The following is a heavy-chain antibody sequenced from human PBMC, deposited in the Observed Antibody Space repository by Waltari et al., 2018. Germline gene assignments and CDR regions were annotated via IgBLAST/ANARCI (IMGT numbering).Heavy chain of an antibody. Sequence: QVQLQESGPGLVKPSETLSLTCAVSGYSISSGYYWGWIRQPPGKGLEWIGSIYHSGSTYYNPSLKSRVTISVDTSKNQFSLKLSSVTAADTAVYYCARHPPRAGATHRHAFDIWGQGTTVTVSS. CDR2: IYHSGST. CDR3: ARHPPRAGATHRHAFDI. J-gene: IGHJ3*02. V-gene: IGHV4-38-2*01. CDR1: GYSISSGYY. D-gene: IGHD1-26*01.